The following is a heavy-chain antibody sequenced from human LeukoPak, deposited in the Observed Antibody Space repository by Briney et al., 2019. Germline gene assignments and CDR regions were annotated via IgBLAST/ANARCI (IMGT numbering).Heavy chain of an antibody. V-gene: IGHV3-23*01. J-gene: IGHJ4*02. CDR2: ISSGDRT. CDR1: GFTFSSYA. D-gene: IGHD3-9*01. Sequence: GGTLRLSCAASGFTFSSYAMNWVRQAPGKGLEWVAGISSGDRTFHAESVKGRFTISRDKSKDTLYLQMNSLRAEDTAVYYCAKDATASPYFHWFDNWGQGTQVIVSS. CDR3: AKDATASPYFHWFDN.